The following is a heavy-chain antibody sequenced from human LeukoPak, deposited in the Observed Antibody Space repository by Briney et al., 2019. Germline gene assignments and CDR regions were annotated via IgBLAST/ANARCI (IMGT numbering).Heavy chain of an antibody. CDR3: AELGITMIGGV. J-gene: IGHJ6*04. CDR2: ISSGGDIM. Sequence: GGSLRLSCAASGLRYSEYYVSWLRQAPGKGLQWVSYISSGGDIMHYADSVKGRFTSSRDNAKNSLYLQMNSLRAEDTAVYYCAELGITMIGGVWGKGTTVTISS. CDR1: GLRYSEYY. D-gene: IGHD3-10*02. V-gene: IGHV3-11*04.